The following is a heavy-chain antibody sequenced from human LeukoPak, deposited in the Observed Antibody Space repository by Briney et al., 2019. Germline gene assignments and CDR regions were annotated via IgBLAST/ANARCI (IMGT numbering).Heavy chain of an antibody. D-gene: IGHD3-16*02. J-gene: IGHJ4*02. Sequence: AGGSLRLSCAASGFTFSNYAITWVRQAPGKELEWVSVIGSGGGGTYYADSVTGRFTISRDKSKNTVYLQMNSLRAEDTAVYFCANYIWGSYRHYFDSWGQGTLVTVSS. V-gene: IGHV3-23*01. CDR1: GFTFSNYA. CDR3: ANYIWGSYRHYFDS. CDR2: IGSGGGGT.